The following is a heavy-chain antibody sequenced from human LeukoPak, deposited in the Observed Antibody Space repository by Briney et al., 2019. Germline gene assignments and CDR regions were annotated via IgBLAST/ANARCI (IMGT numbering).Heavy chain of an antibody. CDR2: IYYSGST. CDR1: GGSISCGGYY. CDR3: ARGLKGDCSGGSCYPHFDY. J-gene: IGHJ4*02. V-gene: IGHV4-31*03. D-gene: IGHD2-15*01. Sequence: KPSQTLSLTCTVSGGSISCGGYYWSWIRQHPGKGLEWIGYIYYSGSTYYNPSLKSRVTISVDTSKNQFSLKLSSVTAADTAVYYCARGLKGDCSGGSCYPHFDYWGQGTLVTVSS.